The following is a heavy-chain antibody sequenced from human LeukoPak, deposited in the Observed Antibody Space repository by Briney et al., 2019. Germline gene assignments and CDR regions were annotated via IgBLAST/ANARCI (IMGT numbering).Heavy chain of an antibody. Sequence: SETLSLTCTVSGGSISSYYWSWLRQPPGKGLEWIGYIYYSGSTNYNPSLKSRVTISVDTSKNQFSLKLSSVTAADTAVYYCARLGIVATIYYYGMDVWGQGTTVTVSS. CDR2: IYYSGST. CDR3: ARLGIVATIYYYGMDV. V-gene: IGHV4-59*08. CDR1: GGSISSYY. D-gene: IGHD5-12*01. J-gene: IGHJ6*02.